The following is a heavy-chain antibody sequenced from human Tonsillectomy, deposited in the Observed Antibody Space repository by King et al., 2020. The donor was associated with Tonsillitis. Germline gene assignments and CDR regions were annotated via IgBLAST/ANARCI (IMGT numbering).Heavy chain of an antibody. D-gene: IGHD3-22*01. CDR2: ISGDGSRT. J-gene: IGHJ4*02. CDR1: AFTFDDYA. V-gene: IGHV3-43*02. CDR3: AKNMYSDSSEELDY. Sequence: DVQLVESGGGVVQPGGSLRLSCAASAFTFDDYAMHWVRQASGKGLEWVSLISGDGSRTYFADSVKGRFTISRDNSNNSLYLQMNSLRTEDTALYYCAKNMYSDSSEELDYWGQGTLVTVSS.